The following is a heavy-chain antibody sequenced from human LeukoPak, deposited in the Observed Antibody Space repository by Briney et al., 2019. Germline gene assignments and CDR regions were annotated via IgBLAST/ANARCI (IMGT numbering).Heavy chain of an antibody. Sequence: GASVKVSCKASGYTFTGYYMHWVRQAPGQGLEWMGWINPNSGGTNYAQKFQGRVTMTRDTSISTAYMELSRLRSDDTAVYYCARGAYRYSSSSRAFDYWGQGTLVTVSS. D-gene: IGHD6-6*01. V-gene: IGHV1-2*02. CDR2: INPNSGGT. CDR1: GYTFTGYY. CDR3: ARGAYRYSSSSRAFDY. J-gene: IGHJ4*02.